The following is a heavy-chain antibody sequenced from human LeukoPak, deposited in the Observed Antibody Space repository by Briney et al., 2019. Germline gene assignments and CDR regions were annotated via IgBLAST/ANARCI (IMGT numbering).Heavy chain of an antibody. CDR1: GDSISSGDYY. CDR2: ISSSGST. V-gene: IGHV4-61*02. D-gene: IGHD3-22*01. Sequence: PSETLSLTCTVSGDSISSGDYYWSWIRQPAGKGLEWIGRISSSGSTNYNPSLKSRVTISVDTSKNQFSLKLSSVTAADTAVYFCARGPYSYDSSGAFDIWGQGTMVTISS. CDR3: ARGPYSYDSSGAFDI. J-gene: IGHJ3*02.